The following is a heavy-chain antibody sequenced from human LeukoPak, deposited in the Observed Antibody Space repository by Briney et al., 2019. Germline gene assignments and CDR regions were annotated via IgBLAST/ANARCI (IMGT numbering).Heavy chain of an antibody. CDR3: ARDPGVVAFHYFDY. Sequence: PGGSLRLSFAASGFTFSSHAMGWVRQAPGKGLEWVSAIGGRGGSTYYADSVKGRFTISRDNSKNTLHLQMNSLSAEDTALYYCARDPGVVAFHYFDYWGQGTLVTVSS. J-gene: IGHJ4*02. D-gene: IGHD3-3*01. CDR1: GFTFSSHA. CDR2: IGGRGGST. V-gene: IGHV3-23*01.